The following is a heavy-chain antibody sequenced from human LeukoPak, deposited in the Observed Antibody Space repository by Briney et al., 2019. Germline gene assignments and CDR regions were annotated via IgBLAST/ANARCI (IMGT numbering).Heavy chain of an antibody. CDR3: AREGIAAAGANDY. CDR2: IYSGGST. V-gene: IGHV3-66*01. CDR1: GFTVSSNY. D-gene: IGHD6-13*01. J-gene: IGHJ4*02. Sequence: GGSLRLSCVASGFTVSSNYMSWVRQAPGKGLEWVSVIYSGGSTYYADSVKGRFTISRDNSKNTLYLQMNSLRAEDTAVYYCAREGIAAAGANDYWGQGTLVTVSS.